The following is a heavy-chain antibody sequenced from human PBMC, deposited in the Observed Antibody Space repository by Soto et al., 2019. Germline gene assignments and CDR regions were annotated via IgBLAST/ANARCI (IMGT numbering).Heavy chain of an antibody. CDR3: ARGSGYDILTGYYGWIDP. V-gene: IGHV1-18*01. J-gene: IGHJ5*02. D-gene: IGHD3-9*01. CDR1: GYTFTSYG. CDR2: ISAYNGNT. Sequence: ASVKVSCKASGYTFTSYGISWVRQAPGQGLEWMGWISAYNGNTNYAQKLQGRVTMTTDTSTSTAYMELRSLRSDDTAVYYCARGSGYDILTGYYGWIDPWGQATRVTVSS.